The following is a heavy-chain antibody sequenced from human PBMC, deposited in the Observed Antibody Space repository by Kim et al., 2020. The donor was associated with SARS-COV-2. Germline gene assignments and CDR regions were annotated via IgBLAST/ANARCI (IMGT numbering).Heavy chain of an antibody. CDR2: ISSSGGST. D-gene: IGHD6-25*01. CDR1: GFTFSNYD. Sequence: GGSLRLSCAASGFTFSNYDMSWVRQAPGKGLEWVAYISSSGGSTVYAAYAKGRLSISRDNYKNTSYLQMNTSRGGDATSVYCATAMRCSNGWFDSWGQGT. V-gene: IGHV3-23*01. CDR3: ATAMRCSNGWFDS. J-gene: IGHJ5*01.